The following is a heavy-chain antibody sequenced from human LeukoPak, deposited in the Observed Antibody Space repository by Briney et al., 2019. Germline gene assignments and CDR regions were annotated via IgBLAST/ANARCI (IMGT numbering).Heavy chain of an antibody. CDR2: ISSNGGST. Sequence: GGSLRLSCAASGFPFSGYAMHWVRQAPGKGLEYVSAISSNGGSTSYANSVKGRFTISRDNSKNTLYLQMGSLRAEDMAVYYCARSSIVVVSILDYWGQGTLVTVSS. D-gene: IGHD2-2*01. CDR3: ARSSIVVVSILDY. J-gene: IGHJ4*02. V-gene: IGHV3-64*01. CDR1: GFPFSGYA.